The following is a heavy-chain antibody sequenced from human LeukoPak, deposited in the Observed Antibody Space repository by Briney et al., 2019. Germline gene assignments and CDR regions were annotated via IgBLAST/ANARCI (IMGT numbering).Heavy chain of an antibody. D-gene: IGHD5-18*01. CDR3: ARVGYSYGSGDAFDI. J-gene: IGHJ3*02. V-gene: IGHV1-69*05. CDR2: IIPIFGTA. Sequence: RASVKVSCKASGGTFSSYAISWVRQAPGQGLEWMGGIIPIFGTANYAQKFQGRVTMTRDTSTSTVYMELSSLRSEDTAVYYCARVGYSYGSGDAFDIWGQGTMVTVSS. CDR1: GGTFSSYA.